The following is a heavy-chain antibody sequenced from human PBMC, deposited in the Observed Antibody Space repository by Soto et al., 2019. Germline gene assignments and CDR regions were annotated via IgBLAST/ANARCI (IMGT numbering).Heavy chain of an antibody. V-gene: IGHV1-18*01. D-gene: IGHD2-21*02. J-gene: IGHJ6*02. CDR3: ARASYCGGDCYSPDVSYYYYGMDV. Sequence: ASVKVSCKASGYTFTSYGISWVRQAPGQGLEWMGWISAYNGNTNYAQKLQGRVTMTTDTSTSTAYMELRSLRSDDTAVYYCARASYCGGDCYSPDVSYYYYGMDVWGQGTTVTVSS. CDR1: GYTFTSYG. CDR2: ISAYNGNT.